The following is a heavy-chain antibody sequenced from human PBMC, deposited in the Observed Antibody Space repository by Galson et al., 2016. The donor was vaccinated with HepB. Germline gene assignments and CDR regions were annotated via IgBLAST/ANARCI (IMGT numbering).Heavy chain of an antibody. Sequence: SLRLSCPASGFMFRSYWMTWVRQAPGTGLQWVANIKQDGSEKYYVDSVKGRFTISRDNAKKSVYLQRNSLRAEDTAVYYWARDQGEAFDIWGQGTMVSVSS. J-gene: IGHJ3*02. V-gene: IGHV3-7*01. D-gene: IGHD3-16*01. CDR1: GFMFRSYW. CDR2: IKQDGSEK. CDR3: ARDQGEAFDI.